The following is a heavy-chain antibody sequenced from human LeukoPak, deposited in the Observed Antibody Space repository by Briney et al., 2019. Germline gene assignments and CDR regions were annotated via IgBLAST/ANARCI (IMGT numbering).Heavy chain of an antibody. D-gene: IGHD6-13*01. Sequence: ASVKVSCKASGYTFTSYAMNWVRQAPGQGLEWMGWINAGNGNTKYSQKFQGRVTITRDTSASTAYMELSSLRSEDTAVYYCARDLSSSWYSYFDYWAREPWSPSPQ. CDR2: INAGNGNT. V-gene: IGHV1-3*01. CDR3: ARDLSSSWYSYFDY. J-gene: IGHJ4*02. CDR1: GYTFTSYA.